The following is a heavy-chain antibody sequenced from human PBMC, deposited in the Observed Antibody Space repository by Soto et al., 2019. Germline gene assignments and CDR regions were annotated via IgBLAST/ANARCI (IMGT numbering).Heavy chain of an antibody. D-gene: IGHD3-3*01. V-gene: IGHV1-69*13. CDR2: IIPIFGTA. CDR3: ARTDFGVETSNY. Sequence: SVKVSCKASGGTFSSYAISWVRQAPGQGLEWMGGIIPIFGTANYAQKFQGRVTITADESTSTAYMELSSLRSEDTAVYYCARTDFGVETSNYWGKGTLVTVFS. J-gene: IGHJ4*02. CDR1: GGTFSSYA.